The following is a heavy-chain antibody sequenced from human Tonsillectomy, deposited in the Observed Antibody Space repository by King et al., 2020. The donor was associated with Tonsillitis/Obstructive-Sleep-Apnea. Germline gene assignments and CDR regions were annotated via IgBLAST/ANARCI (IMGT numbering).Heavy chain of an antibody. CDR2: INVGNGNT. D-gene: IGHD1-1*01. J-gene: IGHJ4*02. CDR1: GYTFTTYA. V-gene: IGHV1-3*01. CDR3: ARDPTGTTGFDY. Sequence: QLVQSGAEVKKPGASVKVSCKASGYTFTTYAMHWVRQAPGQRLEWMGWINVGNGNTKYSQKFQGRVTITRDTSASTAYMELSSLRSEDTAVYYWARDPTGTTGFDYWGQGTLVTVSS.